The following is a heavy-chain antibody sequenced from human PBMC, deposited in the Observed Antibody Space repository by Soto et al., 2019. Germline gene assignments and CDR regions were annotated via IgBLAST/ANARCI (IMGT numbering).Heavy chain of an antibody. J-gene: IGHJ6*02. CDR3: ARARYYYDSSGYQRYYYGMDV. Sequence: PGGSLRLSCAASGFTFSSYSMNWGRQAPGKGLEWVSSISSSSSYIYYADSVKGRFTISRDNAKNSLYLQMNSLRAEDTAVYYCARARYYYDSSGYQRYYYGMDVWGQGT. D-gene: IGHD3-22*01. CDR2: ISSSSSYI. V-gene: IGHV3-21*01. CDR1: GFTFSSYS.